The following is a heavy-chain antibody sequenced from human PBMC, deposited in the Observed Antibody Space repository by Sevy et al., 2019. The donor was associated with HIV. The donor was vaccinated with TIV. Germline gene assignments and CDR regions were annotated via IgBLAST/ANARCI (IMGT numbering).Heavy chain of an antibody. J-gene: IGHJ2*01. V-gene: IGHV1-24*01. D-gene: IGHD4-17*01. CDR1: GYTLTELS. CDR3: ATATPPVTTWSYWYFDL. CDR2: FDPEDGET. Sequence: ASVKVSCKVSGYTLTELSMHWVRQAPGKGLEWMGGFDPEDGETIYAQKFQGRVTMTEDTSTDTAYMQLSSMRYEDTAVYYCATATPPVTTWSYWYFDLWGRGTLVTVSS.